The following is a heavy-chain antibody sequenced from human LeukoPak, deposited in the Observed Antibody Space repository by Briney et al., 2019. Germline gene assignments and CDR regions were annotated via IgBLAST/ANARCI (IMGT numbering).Heavy chain of an antibody. Sequence: QPGGSLRLSCAASGFTFSSYAMSWVRQAPGKGLEWVSAISGSGGSTYYADSVKGRFTISRDNSKNTLYLQMNSLRAEDTAVYYCAKDLSYYDSSGYYPQGAFDIWGQGTMVTVSS. CDR3: AKDLSYYDSSGYYPQGAFDI. D-gene: IGHD3-22*01. V-gene: IGHV3-23*01. CDR2: ISGSGGST. J-gene: IGHJ3*02. CDR1: GFTFSSYA.